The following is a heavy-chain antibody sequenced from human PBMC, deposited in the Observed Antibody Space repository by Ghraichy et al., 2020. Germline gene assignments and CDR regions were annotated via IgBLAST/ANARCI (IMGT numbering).Heavy chain of an antibody. CDR2: LYSGGST. CDR1: GFTVSSNY. CDR3: ARVGWTTYDAFDI. Sequence: GALRLSCAASGFTVSSNYMSWVRQAPGKGLEWASVLYSGGSTSYADSVKGRFTISRDNSKNTLYLQMNSLRAEDTAVYYCARVGWTTYDAFDIWGQGTMVTGSS. V-gene: IGHV3-53*01. J-gene: IGHJ3*02. D-gene: IGHD4-17*01.